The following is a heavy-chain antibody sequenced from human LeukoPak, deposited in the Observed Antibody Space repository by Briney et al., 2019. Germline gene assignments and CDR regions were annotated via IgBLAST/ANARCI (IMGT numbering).Heavy chain of an antibody. V-gene: IGHV4-39*07. CDR3: ARITLWFGVSGWFDP. Sequence: SETLSLTCTVSGGSISSSSYYWGWIRQPPGKGLEWIGSIYYSGSTYYNPSLKSRVTISVDTSKNQFSLKLSSVTAADTAVYYCARITLWFGVSGWFDPWGQGTLVTVSS. D-gene: IGHD3-10*01. CDR1: GGSISSSSYY. CDR2: IYYSGST. J-gene: IGHJ5*02.